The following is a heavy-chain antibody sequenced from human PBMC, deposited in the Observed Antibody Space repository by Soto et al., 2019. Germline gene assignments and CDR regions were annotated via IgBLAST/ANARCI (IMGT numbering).Heavy chain of an antibody. J-gene: IGHJ4*02. CDR1: GFTFSSYG. V-gene: IGHV3-33*01. CDR2: IWYDGSNK. Sequence: QVQLVESGGGVVQPGRSLRLSCAASGFTFSSYGMHWVRQAPGKGLEWVAVIWYDGSNKYYADSVTGRVTISRDNSKNTLYLQMHSLRAEDTAVYYCARGVSYYYSDDRGQGTLGTV. CDR3: ARGVSYYYSDD. D-gene: IGHD1-26*01.